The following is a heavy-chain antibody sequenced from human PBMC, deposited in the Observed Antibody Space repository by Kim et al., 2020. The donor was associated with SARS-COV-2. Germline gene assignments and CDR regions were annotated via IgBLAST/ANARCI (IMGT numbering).Heavy chain of an antibody. J-gene: IGHJ4*02. Sequence: AVSVKSRITINPDTSKNQFSLQLNSVTPEDTAVYYCAREGLVNPYYFDYWGQGTLVTVSS. CDR3: AREGLVNPYYFDY. V-gene: IGHV6-1*01. D-gene: IGHD6-19*01.